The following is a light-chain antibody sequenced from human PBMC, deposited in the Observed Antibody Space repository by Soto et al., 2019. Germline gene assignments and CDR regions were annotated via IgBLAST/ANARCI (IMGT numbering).Light chain of an antibody. V-gene: IGKV3-20*01. CDR1: QSVSSSY. CDR3: QQYGSSPIT. CDR2: GAS. J-gene: IGKJ5*01. Sequence: SVLTQSPCTLSLSPGLRSTLACRASQSVSSSYLAWYQQKHGQAPRVXIYGASSRATGIPDRFSGSGYGTDFTLTISRLEPEDFAVYYCQQYGSSPITFGQGTRLEI.